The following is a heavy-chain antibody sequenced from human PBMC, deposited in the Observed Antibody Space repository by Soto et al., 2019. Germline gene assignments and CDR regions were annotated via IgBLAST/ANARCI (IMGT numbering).Heavy chain of an antibody. CDR2: IIPIFGTA. D-gene: IGHD2-15*01. Sequence: QVQLVQSGAEVKKPGSSVKVSCKASGGTFSSYAIRWVRQAPGQGLEWMGGIIPIFGTANYAQKFQGRVTITADESTSTAYMEMSSLRAEDTAVYYCAREARVCSGGSCYFLPGIDYWGKGTLVTVSS. CDR1: GGTFSSYA. CDR3: AREARVCSGGSCYFLPGIDY. J-gene: IGHJ4*02. V-gene: IGHV1-69*12.